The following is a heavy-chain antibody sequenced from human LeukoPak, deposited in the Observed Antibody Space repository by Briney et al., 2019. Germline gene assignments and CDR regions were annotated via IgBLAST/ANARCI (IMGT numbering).Heavy chain of an antibody. D-gene: IGHD6-13*01. CDR1: GYSISSGYY. J-gene: IGHJ5*02. CDR3: ARVGSSWRNWFDP. Sequence: SETLSLTCTVSGYSISSGYYWSWIRQPPGKGLEWIGYIYYSGSTNYNPSLKSRVTISVDTSKNQFSLKLSSVTAADTAVYYCARVGSSWRNWFDPWGQGTLVTVSS. V-gene: IGHV4-61*01. CDR2: IYYSGST.